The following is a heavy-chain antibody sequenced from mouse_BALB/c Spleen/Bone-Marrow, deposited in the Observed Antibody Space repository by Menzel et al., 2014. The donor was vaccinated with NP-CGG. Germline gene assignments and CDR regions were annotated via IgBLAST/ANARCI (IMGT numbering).Heavy chain of an antibody. D-gene: IGHD1-1*01. V-gene: IGHV14-3*02. CDR3: ANYYYGSSLFAC. J-gene: IGHJ3*01. CDR1: GFNIKDTY. CDR2: IDPANGNT. Sequence: EVKVVESGAELVKPGASVKLSCTASGFNIKDTYMHWVKQRPEQGLEWIGRIDPANGNTKYDPKFQGKATITADTSSNTAYLQLSSLTSEDTAVYYCANYYYGSSLFACWGQGTLVTVSA.